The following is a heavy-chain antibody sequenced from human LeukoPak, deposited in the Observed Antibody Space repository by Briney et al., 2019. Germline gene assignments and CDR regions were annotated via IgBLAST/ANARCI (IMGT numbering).Heavy chain of an antibody. CDR1: GFTFSSYA. J-gene: IGHJ6*03. CDR2: ISGSGGST. Sequence: GGSLRLSCAASGFTFSSYAMSWVRQAPGKGLEWVSAISGSGGSTYYADSVKGRFTISRDNSKNTLYLQMNSLRAEDTAVYYCAKDWDGYSSGWHIRGYYYYMDVWGKGTTVTVSS. CDR3: AKDWDGYSSGWHIRGYYYYMDV. D-gene: IGHD6-19*01. V-gene: IGHV3-23*01.